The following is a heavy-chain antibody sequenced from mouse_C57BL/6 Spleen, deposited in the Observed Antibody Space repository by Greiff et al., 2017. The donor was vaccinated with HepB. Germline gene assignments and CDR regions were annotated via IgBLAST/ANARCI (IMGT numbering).Heavy chain of an antibody. CDR3: ARRTTVPMDY. CDR2: ISSGSSTI. CDR1: GFTFSDYG. D-gene: IGHD1-1*01. J-gene: IGHJ4*01. Sequence: EVKLMESGGGLVKPGGSLKLSCAASGFTFSDYGMHWVRQAPEKGLEWVAYISSGSSTIYYADTVKGRFTISRDNAKNTLFLQMTSLRSEDTAMYYCARRTTVPMDYWGQGTSVTVSS. V-gene: IGHV5-17*01.